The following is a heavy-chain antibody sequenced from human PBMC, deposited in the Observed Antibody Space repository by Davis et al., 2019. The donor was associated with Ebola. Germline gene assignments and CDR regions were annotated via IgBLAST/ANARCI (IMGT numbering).Heavy chain of an antibody. D-gene: IGHD4-17*01. V-gene: IGHV4-59*01. CDR1: GGSISSYY. CDR2: IYYSGST. CDR3: ARERSPVTPFDAFDI. J-gene: IGHJ3*02. Sequence: PSETLSLTCTVSGGSISSYYWSWIRQPPGKGLEWIGYIYYSGSTNYNPSLKSRVTISVDTSKNQFSLKLSSVTAADTAVYYCARERSPVTPFDAFDIWGQGTMVTVSS.